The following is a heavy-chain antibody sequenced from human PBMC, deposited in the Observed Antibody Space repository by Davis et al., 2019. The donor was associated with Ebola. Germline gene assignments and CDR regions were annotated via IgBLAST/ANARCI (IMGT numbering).Heavy chain of an antibody. CDR2: IYPGDPET. D-gene: IGHD5-18*01. CDR1: GFSFSRYW. V-gene: IGHV5-51*01. J-gene: IGHJ4*02. Sequence: GESLKISCKGSGFSFSRYWIGWVRQMPGKGLEWMGIIYPGDPETRYSPSFEGQVTISADESISTAYLQWSSLKTSDTATYYCARQESLYGYIDHWGQGTLVTVSS. CDR3: ARQESLYGYIDH.